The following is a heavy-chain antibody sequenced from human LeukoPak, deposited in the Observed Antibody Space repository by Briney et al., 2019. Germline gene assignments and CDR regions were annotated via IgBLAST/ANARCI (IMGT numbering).Heavy chain of an antibody. CDR2: INHDGSET. Sequence: GGSVRLSCAASGFTFSKYWMSWVRQAPGKGLEWVANINHDGSETNYVDSVKGRFTISRDNAKNSLFLQMFSLRAEDTAVYYCAREGIYGSSSPPGYWGQGTLVTVSS. CDR1: GFTFSKYW. CDR3: AREGIYGSSSPPGY. J-gene: IGHJ4*02. D-gene: IGHD6-6*01. V-gene: IGHV3-7*01.